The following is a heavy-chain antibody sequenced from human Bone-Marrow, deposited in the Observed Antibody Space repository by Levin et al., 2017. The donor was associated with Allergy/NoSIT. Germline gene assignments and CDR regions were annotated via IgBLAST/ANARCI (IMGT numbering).Heavy chain of an antibody. CDR2: ISYSGST. V-gene: IGHV4-30-4*01. CDR3: ASDGSSMPRGGIDS. CDR1: GGSISSGDYY. D-gene: IGHD2-2*01. J-gene: IGHJ4*02. Sequence: SQTLSLTCNVSGGSISSGDYYWSWIRQPPGNGLEWIGYISYSGSTYYNPSLKSRLVISVDTSRNQFPLKLTSVTAADTAMYYCASDGSSMPRGGIDSWGQGTLVTVSS.